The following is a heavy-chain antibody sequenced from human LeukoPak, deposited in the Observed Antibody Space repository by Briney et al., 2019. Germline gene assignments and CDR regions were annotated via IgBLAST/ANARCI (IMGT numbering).Heavy chain of an antibody. CDR2: IRFDGSNK. V-gene: IGHV3-30*02. CDR1: GFTFSSYG. J-gene: IGHJ4*02. CDR3: AKLWTGTTSY. D-gene: IGHD1-1*01. Sequence: GGSLRLSCAASGFTFSSYGMHWVRQAPGKGLEWVAFIRFDGSNKYYADSVKGRFTISRDNSKNMLYLQMNSLRAEDTAVYYCAKLWTGTTSYWGQGTLVTVSS.